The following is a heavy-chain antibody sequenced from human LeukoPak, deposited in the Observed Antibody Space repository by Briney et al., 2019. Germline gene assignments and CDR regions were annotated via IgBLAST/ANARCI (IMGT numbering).Heavy chain of an antibody. Sequence: SETLSLTCAVYGGSFSGYYWSWIRQPPGKGLEWIGEINHSGSTNYNPSLKSRVTISVDTSKNQFSLKLSSVTAADTAVYYCARGSYYFRYCSSTSCPYYFDYWGQGTLVTVSS. J-gene: IGHJ4*02. D-gene: IGHD2-2*01. CDR1: GGSFSGYY. CDR3: ARGSYYFRYCSSTSCPYYFDY. V-gene: IGHV4-34*01. CDR2: INHSGST.